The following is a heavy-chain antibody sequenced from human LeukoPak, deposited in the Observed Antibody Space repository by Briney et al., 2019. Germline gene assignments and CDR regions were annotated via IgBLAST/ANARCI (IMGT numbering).Heavy chain of an antibody. CDR1: GLTVSNHW. V-gene: IGHV3-7*03. J-gene: IGHJ5*02. CDR3: ASLDTAKQPLANH. CDR2: IREERGQE. Sequence: GGSLRLSCVASGLTVSNHWMSWVRQAPGKGLEWVANIREERGQEYYVDSVKGRFTISKTSAKNSLYLQMNTLRVEDTAMYYCASLDTAKQPLANHWGQGTLVTVSS. D-gene: IGHD5-18*01.